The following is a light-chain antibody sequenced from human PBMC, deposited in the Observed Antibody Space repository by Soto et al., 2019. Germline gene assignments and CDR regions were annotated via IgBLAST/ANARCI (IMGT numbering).Light chain of an antibody. J-gene: IGKJ1*01. CDR3: QQYNSYSGA. CDR1: QTISSW. CDR2: KAS. V-gene: IGKV1-5*03. Sequence: IQMTHSPSTLSVSLGDRVTITCRAIQTISSWLAWYQQKPGKAPKLLIYKASTLKSGVPSRFSGSGSGTEFTLTISSLQPDDFATYYCQQYNSYSGAFGQGTKVDIK.